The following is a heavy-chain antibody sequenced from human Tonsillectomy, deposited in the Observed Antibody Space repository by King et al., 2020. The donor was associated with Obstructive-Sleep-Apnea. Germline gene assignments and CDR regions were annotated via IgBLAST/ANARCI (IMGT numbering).Heavy chain of an antibody. D-gene: IGHD2-15*01. V-gene: IGHV3-33*01. J-gene: IGHJ4*02. Sequence: VQLVESGGGVVQPGRSLRLSCAASGFTFSSYGMHWVRQAPGKGPEWVAVIWYDGSNKYYADSVKGRFTISRDNSKNTLYLQMNSLRAEDTAVYYCARESTAAHFDYWGQGTLVTVSS. CDR1: GFTFSSYG. CDR3: ARESTAAHFDY. CDR2: IWYDGSNK.